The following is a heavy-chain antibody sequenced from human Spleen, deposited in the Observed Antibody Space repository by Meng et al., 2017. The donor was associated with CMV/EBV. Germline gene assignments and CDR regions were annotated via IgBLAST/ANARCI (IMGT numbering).Heavy chain of an antibody. V-gene: IGHV1-2*04. CDR2: IHPNSGET. J-gene: IGHJ4*02. D-gene: IGHD3-10*01. CDR1: GYTFTDYY. Sequence: ASVKVSCKASGYTFTDYYIHWVRQAPGQGLEWMGWIHPNSGETTYEQRFQGWVTMTRDTSINTVYMEMSSLRSDDTAVYYCARDGSGRSDYWGQGTLVTVSS. CDR3: ARDGSGRSDY.